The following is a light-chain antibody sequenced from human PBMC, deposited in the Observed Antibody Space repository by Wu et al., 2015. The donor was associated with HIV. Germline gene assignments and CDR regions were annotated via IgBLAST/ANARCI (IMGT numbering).Light chain of an antibody. CDR1: HSGNSY. J-gene: IGKJ4*01. CDR3: QQYNNWPLT. Sequence: DIVLTQSPATLSLSSGERATLSCRASHSGNSYLAWYQQRPGQAPRLLIYDASNRATGVPARFSGSGSGTEFTLTISSMQSEDFAVYYCQQYNNWPLTFGGGTKVEIK. V-gene: IGKV3-11*01. CDR2: DAS.